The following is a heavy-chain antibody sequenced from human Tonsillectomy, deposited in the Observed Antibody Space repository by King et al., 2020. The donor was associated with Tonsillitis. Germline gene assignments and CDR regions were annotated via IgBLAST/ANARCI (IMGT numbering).Heavy chain of an antibody. CDR2: ISFNGENK. Sequence: VQLVESGGGVVQPGRSLRLSCETSGFTFSSYGMHWVRQAPGKGLEWVAVISFNGENKHYAESVKGRFTISRDNSKNTLYLLMNSLRVEDTAVYYCARERLYNVGWGIDHWGQGTLVTVSP. D-gene: IGHD7-27*01. CDR3: ARERLYNVGWGIDH. CDR1: GFTFSSYG. J-gene: IGHJ4*02. V-gene: IGHV3-33*05.